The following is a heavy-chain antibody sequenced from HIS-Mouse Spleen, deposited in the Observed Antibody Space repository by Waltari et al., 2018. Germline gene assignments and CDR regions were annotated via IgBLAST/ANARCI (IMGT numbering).Heavy chain of an antibody. CDR1: GGSISSSSYY. CDR3: AREIPYSSSWYDWYFDL. V-gene: IGHV4-39*07. CDR2: IYYSGST. Sequence: QLQLQESGPGLVKPSAPLSLTCTVSGGSISSSSYYWGGIRQPPGTGLEWIGSIYYSGSTYYNPSLKSRVTISVGTSKNQFSLKLSSVTAADTAVYYCAREIPYSSSWYDWYFDLWGRGTLVTVSS. J-gene: IGHJ2*01. D-gene: IGHD6-13*01.